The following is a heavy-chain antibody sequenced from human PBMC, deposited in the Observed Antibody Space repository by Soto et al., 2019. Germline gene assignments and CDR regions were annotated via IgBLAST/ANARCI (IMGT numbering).Heavy chain of an antibody. J-gene: IGHJ6*02. D-gene: IGHD5-18*01. CDR2: IYPGNSDT. Sequence: GESLKISCKGSGYSFTSYWIGWVRQMPGKGLEWMGIIYPGNSDTRYSPSFQGQVTISADKSISTAYLQWSSLKASDTAMYYCARHAVDTAMARWNMDVWGQGTTVTVSS. CDR1: GYSFTSYW. V-gene: IGHV5-51*01. CDR3: ARHAVDTAMARWNMDV.